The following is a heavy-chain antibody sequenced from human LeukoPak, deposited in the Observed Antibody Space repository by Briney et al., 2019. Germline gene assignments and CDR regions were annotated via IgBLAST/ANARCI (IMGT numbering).Heavy chain of an antibody. CDR2: INHSGST. CDR3: ARGSCSSTSCYFSNFDY. Sequence: PSETLSLTCAVSGGSISNTNWWSWIRQPPGKGLEWIGEINHSGSTNYNPSLKSRVTISVDTSKNQFSLKLSSVTAADTAVYYCARGSCSSTSCYFSNFDYWGQGTLVTVSS. V-gene: IGHV4-4*02. CDR1: GGSISNTNW. J-gene: IGHJ4*02. D-gene: IGHD2-2*01.